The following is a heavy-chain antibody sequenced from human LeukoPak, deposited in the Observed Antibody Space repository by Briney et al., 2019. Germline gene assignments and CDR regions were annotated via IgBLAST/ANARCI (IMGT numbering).Heavy chain of an antibody. Sequence: GGSLRLSCAASGFTFSSYSMNWVRQAPGKGLEWVSSISSSSSYIYYADSVKGRFTISRDNAKNSLYLQMNSLRAEDTAVYYCAKSRGYYYDSSGPLDVWGQGTTVTVSS. CDR3: AKSRGYYYDSSGPLDV. CDR2: ISSSSSYI. D-gene: IGHD3-22*01. V-gene: IGHV3-21*01. J-gene: IGHJ6*02. CDR1: GFTFSSYS.